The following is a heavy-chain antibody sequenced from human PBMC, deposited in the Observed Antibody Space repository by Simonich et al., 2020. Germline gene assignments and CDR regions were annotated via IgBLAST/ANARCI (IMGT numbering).Heavy chain of an antibody. CDR3: ARDAAGDY. Sequence: EVQLVESGGGLVKPGGSLRLSCAASGFTFSSYSMNWVRQAPGKGLEWVPSIMSTSSSIYYADSVKGRFTISRDNAKNSLYLQMNSLRAEDTAVYYCARDAAGDYWGQGTLVTVSS. CDR2: IMSTSSSI. CDR1: GFTFSSYS. J-gene: IGHJ4*02. V-gene: IGHV3-21*01. D-gene: IGHD6-13*01.